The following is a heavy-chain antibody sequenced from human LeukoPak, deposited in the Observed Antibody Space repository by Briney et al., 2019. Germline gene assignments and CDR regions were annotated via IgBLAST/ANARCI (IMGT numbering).Heavy chain of an antibody. CDR2: ISAYNGNT. CDR3: ARVQQRFWSGYYGY. D-gene: IGHD3-3*01. CDR1: GYTFTSYG. J-gene: IGHJ4*02. Sequence: ASVKASCKASGYTFTSYGISWVRQAPGQGLEWMGWISAYNGNTNYAQKLQGRVTMTTDTSTSTAYMELRSLRSDDTAVYYCARVQQRFWSGYYGYWGQGTLVTVSS. V-gene: IGHV1-18*01.